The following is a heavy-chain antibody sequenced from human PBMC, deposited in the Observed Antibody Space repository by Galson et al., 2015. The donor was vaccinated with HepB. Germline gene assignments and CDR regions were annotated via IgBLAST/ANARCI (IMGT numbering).Heavy chain of an antibody. V-gene: IGHV5-51*01. D-gene: IGHD5-24*01. CDR1: GYRFTDYW. Sequence: QSGAEVKKPGESLKISCKVSGYRFTDYWIAWVRQMPGKGLEWMGIIYPGDSDTRYSPSFQGQVTISADKSISTAYLQWTSLKASDTVIYYCARHRDTYNLLNYWGQGTLVTVSS. CDR2: IYPGDSDT. J-gene: IGHJ4*02. CDR3: ARHRDTYNLLNY.